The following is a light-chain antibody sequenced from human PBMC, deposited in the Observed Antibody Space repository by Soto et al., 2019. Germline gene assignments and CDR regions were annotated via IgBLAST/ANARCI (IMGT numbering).Light chain of an antibody. Sequence: QLVLTQSPSASDSLGASVKLTCTLSSGHSNYAIAWHQQQPEKGPRYLMKVNSDGSHRKGDGIPDRFSGSSSGAQRYLTISSLQSEDEADYYCQTWGTGIRVFGTGTKLTVL. V-gene: IGLV4-69*01. CDR3: QTWGTGIRV. J-gene: IGLJ1*01. CDR1: SGHSNYA. CDR2: VNSDGSH.